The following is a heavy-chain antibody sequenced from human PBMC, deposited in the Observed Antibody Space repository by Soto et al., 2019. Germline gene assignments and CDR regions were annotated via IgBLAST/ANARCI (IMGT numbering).Heavy chain of an antibody. Sequence: PXXTLSLTCAVSCASRNTYYWSWIRQPPGXGLEWIAYFXYSGLXNYHPSLKSRAXISLDTSXXHFSLKLSSVTAEDTAVYFCARGNTHGYYYMDVWGRGTTVTVYS. CDR1: CASRNTYY. V-gene: IGHV4-59*08. J-gene: IGHJ6*03. CDR3: ARGNTHGYYYMDV. D-gene: IGHD3-22*01. CDR2: FXYSGLX.